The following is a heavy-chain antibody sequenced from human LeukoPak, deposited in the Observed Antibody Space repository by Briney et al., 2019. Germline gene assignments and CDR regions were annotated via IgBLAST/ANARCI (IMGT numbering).Heavy chain of an antibody. J-gene: IGHJ4*02. D-gene: IGHD6-19*01. CDR3: ARVQFGNGWSAFDH. Sequence: SVKVSCKASGGTSTNYRINWVRQAPGQGLEWMGGIIPLFETVSYSQKFKGRVTITADDSTTTGYMELSSLSADDTAIYYCARVQFGNGWSAFDHWGQGTVITVSS. V-gene: IGHV1-69*13. CDR2: IIPLFETV. CDR1: GGTSTNYR.